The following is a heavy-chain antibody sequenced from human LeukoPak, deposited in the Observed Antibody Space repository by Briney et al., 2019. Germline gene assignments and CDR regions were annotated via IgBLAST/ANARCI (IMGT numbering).Heavy chain of an antibody. J-gene: IGHJ4*02. CDR2: IYYSGST. D-gene: IGHD1-20*01. CDR1: GGSISSYY. Sequence: SETLSLTCTVSGGSISSYYWSWIRQPPGKGLEWIGYIYYSGSTNYNPSLKSRVTISVDTSKNQFSLKLSSVTAADTAVYYCARVARYNWSYFDYWGQGTLVTVSS. V-gene: IGHV4-59*08. CDR3: ARVARYNWSYFDY.